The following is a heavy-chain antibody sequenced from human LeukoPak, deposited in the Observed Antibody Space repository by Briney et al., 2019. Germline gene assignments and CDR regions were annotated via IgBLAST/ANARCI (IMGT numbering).Heavy chain of an antibody. CDR2: INPSGGST. V-gene: IGHV1-46*01. CDR3: ARARYCSGGSCYSLHY. CDR1: GYTFTSYY. J-gene: IGHJ4*02. D-gene: IGHD2-15*01. Sequence: ASVKVSCKASGYTFTSYYMHWVRQAPGQGLEWMGIINPSGGSTGYAQKFQGRVTMTRDTSTSTVYKELSSLRSEDTAVYYCARARYCSGGSCYSLHYWGQETLVSVSS.